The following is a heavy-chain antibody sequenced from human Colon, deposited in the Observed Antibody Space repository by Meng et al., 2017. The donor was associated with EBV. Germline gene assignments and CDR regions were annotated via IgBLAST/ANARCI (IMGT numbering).Heavy chain of an antibody. CDR2: IHHSGST. Sequence: QVHLHQWGAGLLKPSETLSLTCAVFGGSFSGNFWTWIRQSPGEGLEWIGEIHHSGSTKYNPSLKNRVSISLDTSKKQFSLQLTSVTAADTAVYFCARDPAQEDFDTSGYMYNSWGPGTLVTVSS. J-gene: IGHJ4*02. D-gene: IGHD3-22*01. CDR1: GGSFSGNF. V-gene: IGHV4-34*01. CDR3: ARDPAQEDFDTSGYMYNS.